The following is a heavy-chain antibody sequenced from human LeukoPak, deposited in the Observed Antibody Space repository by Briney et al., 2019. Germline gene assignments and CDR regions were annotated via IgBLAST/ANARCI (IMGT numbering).Heavy chain of an antibody. J-gene: IGHJ4*02. CDR1: GGSISSYY. Sequence: SETLSLTCTVSGGSISSYYWSWIRQPAGKGLEWIGRIYTSGSTNYNPSLKSRVTMSVDTSKNQFSLKLSSVTAADTAVYYCARGHYVWGSYRYTEVDYFDYWGQGTLVTVSS. CDR3: ARGHYVWGSYRYTEVDYFDY. V-gene: IGHV4-4*07. D-gene: IGHD3-16*02. CDR2: IYTSGST.